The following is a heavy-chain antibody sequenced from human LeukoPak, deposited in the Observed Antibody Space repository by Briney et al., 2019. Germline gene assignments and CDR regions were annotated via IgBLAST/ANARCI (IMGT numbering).Heavy chain of an antibody. CDR1: GFTFSNAW. D-gene: IGHD1-14*01. Sequence: GGALSLSCAASGFTFSNAWMSWVRQAPGKGLEWVGRIKSKTDGGTTDYAPPGKGRFTISRDDSKNTLYLQMNSLKTEDTAVYYCIVTGNFDYWGQGTLVTVSS. CDR2: IKSKTDGGTT. J-gene: IGHJ4*02. V-gene: IGHV3-15*01. CDR3: IVTGNFDY.